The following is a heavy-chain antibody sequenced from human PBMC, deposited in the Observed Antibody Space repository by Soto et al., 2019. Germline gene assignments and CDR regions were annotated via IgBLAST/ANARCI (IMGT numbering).Heavy chain of an antibody. D-gene: IGHD5-18*01. V-gene: IGHV5-51*01. CDR3: ARSGVDTAMVDAFDI. Sequence: PVESLKISCKGSGYSFTSYWIGWVRQMPGKGLEWMGIIYPGDSDTRYSPSFQGQVTISADKSISTAYLQWSSLKASDTAMYYCARSGVDTAMVDAFDIWGQGTMVTVSS. CDR2: IYPGDSDT. CDR1: GYSFTSYW. J-gene: IGHJ3*02.